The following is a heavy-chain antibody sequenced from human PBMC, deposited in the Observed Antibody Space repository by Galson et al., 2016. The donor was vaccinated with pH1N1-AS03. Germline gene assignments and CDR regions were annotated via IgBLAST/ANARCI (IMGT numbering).Heavy chain of an antibody. J-gene: IGHJ5*02. CDR3: ARHGEPSTLSAWFDP. CDR2: IYARDSDV. Sequence: QSGAEVKKPGESLRISCRASGFTFTNYWIGWVRQLPGKGLEWMGIIYARDSDVRYNPSFQGQVTFSVDESIDTAYMQWRSLRASDTAMYFCARHGEPSTLSAWFDPWGQGTLVTVSS. V-gene: IGHV5-51*01. D-gene: IGHD2/OR15-2a*01. CDR1: GFTFTNYW.